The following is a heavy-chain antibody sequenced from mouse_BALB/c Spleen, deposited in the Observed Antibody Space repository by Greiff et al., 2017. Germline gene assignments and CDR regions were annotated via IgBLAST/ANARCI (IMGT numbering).Heavy chain of an antibody. J-gene: IGHJ1*01. D-gene: IGHD1-1*01. CDR2: ISYSGST. V-gene: IGHV3-8*02. CDR3: ARNYGSREGYFDV. Sequence: EVKVVESGPSLVKPSQTLSLTCSVTGDSITSGYWNWIRKFPGNKLEYMGYISYSGSTYYNPSLKSRISITRDTSKNQYYLQLNSVTTEDTATYYCARNYGSREGYFDVWGAGTTVTVSS. CDR1: GDSITSGY.